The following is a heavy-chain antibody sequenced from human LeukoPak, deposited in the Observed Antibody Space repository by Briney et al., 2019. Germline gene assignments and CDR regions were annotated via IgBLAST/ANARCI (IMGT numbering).Heavy chain of an antibody. D-gene: IGHD3-10*01. CDR3: AKCLHGGFGDPCH. CDR2: ISGSGST. V-gene: IGHV3-23*01. J-gene: IGHJ4*02. Sequence: PGGSQRLSCVASGYIFNYYAVSWVRQAPGKGLEWVSAISGSGSTYYADSVKGRFTISRDNSKNTLYLQMNSLRAEDTAVYYCAKCLHGGFGDPCHWGQGTLVTVSS. CDR1: GYIFNYYA.